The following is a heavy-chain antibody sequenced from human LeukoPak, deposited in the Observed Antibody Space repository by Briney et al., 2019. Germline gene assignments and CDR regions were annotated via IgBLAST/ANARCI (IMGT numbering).Heavy chain of an antibody. CDR3: ARDTGHCSSTSCYFDWFDP. J-gene: IGHJ5*02. V-gene: IGHV3-21*01. CDR1: GFTFSYYS. CDR2: ISSSSGYI. D-gene: IGHD2-2*01. Sequence: GGSLRLSCAASGFTFSYYSMNWVRQAPGKGLEWVSSISSSSGYIYYADSVKGRFTSSRDNAKNSLYLQMNSLRAEDTAVYYCARDTGHCSSTSCYFDWFDPWGQGTLVTVSS.